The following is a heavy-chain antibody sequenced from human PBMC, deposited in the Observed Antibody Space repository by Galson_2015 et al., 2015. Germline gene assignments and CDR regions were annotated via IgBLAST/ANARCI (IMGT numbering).Heavy chain of an antibody. CDR3: ARLLQLWFPYYYYYMDV. CDR1: GYSFTSYW. J-gene: IGHJ6*03. V-gene: IGHV5-51*01. CDR2: IYPGDSDT. Sequence: QSGAEVKKPGESLKISCKGSGYSFTSYWIGWVRQMPGKGLEWMGIIYPGDSDTRYSPSFQGQVTISADKSISTAYLQWSSLKASDTAMYYCARLLQLWFPYYYYYMDVWGKGTTVTVSS. D-gene: IGHD5-18*01.